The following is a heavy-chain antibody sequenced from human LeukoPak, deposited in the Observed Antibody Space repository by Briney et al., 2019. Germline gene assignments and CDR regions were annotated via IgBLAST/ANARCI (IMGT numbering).Heavy chain of an antibody. V-gene: IGHV4-30-4*01. Sequence: SETLSLTCTVSGGSISSGDYYWSWIRQPPGRGLEWIGYIYYSGSTYYNPSLKSRVTISVDTSKNQFSLKLSSVTAADTAVYYCARGDCGGDCYVSYWGQGTLVTVSS. J-gene: IGHJ4*02. CDR3: ARGDCGGDCYVSY. D-gene: IGHD2-21*02. CDR2: IYYSGST. CDR1: GGSISSGDYY.